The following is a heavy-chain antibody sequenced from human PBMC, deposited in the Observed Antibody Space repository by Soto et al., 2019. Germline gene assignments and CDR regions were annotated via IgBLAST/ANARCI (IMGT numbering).Heavy chain of an antibody. CDR3: ARDYGDYVKGGMDV. D-gene: IGHD4-17*01. CDR1: GGSISSSSYY. Sequence: WETLSLTCTVSGGSISSSSYYWGWIRQPPGKGLEWIGSIYYSGSTYYNPSLKSRVTISVDTSKNQFSLKLSSVTAADTAVYYCARDYGDYVKGGMDVWGQGTTVTVSS. CDR2: IYYSGST. J-gene: IGHJ6*02. V-gene: IGHV4-39*01.